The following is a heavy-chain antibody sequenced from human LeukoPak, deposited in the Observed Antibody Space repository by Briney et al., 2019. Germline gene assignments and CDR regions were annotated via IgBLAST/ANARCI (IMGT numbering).Heavy chain of an antibody. CDR2: ISGSGGST. D-gene: IGHD3-22*01. J-gene: IGHJ4*02. CDR3: AKFFGGYYSPLDY. Sequence: SGGSLRLSCAASGFTFSSYAMSWVRQAPGKGLEWVSAISGSGGSTYYADSVKGRFTISRDNSKNTLYLQMNSLRAEDTAVYYCAKFFGGYYSPLDYWGQRTLVTVSS. V-gene: IGHV3-23*01. CDR1: GFTFSSYA.